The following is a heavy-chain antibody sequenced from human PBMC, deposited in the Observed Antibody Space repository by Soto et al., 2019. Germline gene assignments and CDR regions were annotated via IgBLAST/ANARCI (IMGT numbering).Heavy chain of an antibody. J-gene: IGHJ6*02. CDR2: IRSKAYGGTT. Sequence: GGSLRLSCTASGFTFGDYAMSWFRQAPGKGLEWVGFIRSKAYGGTTEYAASVKGRFTISRDDSKSIAYLQMNSLKPEDTAVYYCTRVRLYSNYYYYYGMDVWGQGTTVTVSS. D-gene: IGHD4-4*01. CDR1: GFTFGDYA. CDR3: TRVRLYSNYYYYYGMDV. V-gene: IGHV3-49*03.